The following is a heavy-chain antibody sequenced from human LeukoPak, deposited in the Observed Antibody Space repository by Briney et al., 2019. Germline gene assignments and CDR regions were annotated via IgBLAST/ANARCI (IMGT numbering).Heavy chain of an antibody. Sequence: SETLSLTCAVYGGSFSGYYWSWIRQPPGKGLEWIGEINHSGSTNYNPSLKSRVTISVDTSKNQLSLKLSSVTAADTAVYYCARDRWYSSSWSNWFDPWGQGTLVTVSS. V-gene: IGHV4-34*01. CDR3: ARDRWYSSSWSNWFDP. CDR2: INHSGST. D-gene: IGHD6-13*01. CDR1: GGSFSGYY. J-gene: IGHJ5*02.